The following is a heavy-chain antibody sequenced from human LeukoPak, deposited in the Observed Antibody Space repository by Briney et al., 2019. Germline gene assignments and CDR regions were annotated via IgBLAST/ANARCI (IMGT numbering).Heavy chain of an antibody. J-gene: IGHJ4*02. CDR3: ARENSLAAAGTPPYFDY. CDR2: ISSSGSTI. CDR1: GFTFSDYY. V-gene: IGHV3-11*01. D-gene: IGHD6-13*01. Sequence: PGGSLRLSCAASGFTFSDYYMSWIRQAPGKGLEWVSYISSSGSTIYYADSAKGRFTISRDNAKNSLYLQMNSLRAEDTAVYYCARENSLAAAGTPPYFDYWGQGTLVTVSS.